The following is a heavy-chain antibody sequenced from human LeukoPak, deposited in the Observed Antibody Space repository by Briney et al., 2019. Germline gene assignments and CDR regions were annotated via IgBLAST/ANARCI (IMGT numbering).Heavy chain of an antibody. CDR1: GGSISGSSYY. CDR2: IYYSGST. CDR3: ARDWGSQLFDY. V-gene: IGHV4-39*07. D-gene: IGHD3-16*01. J-gene: IGHJ4*02. Sequence: SETLSLTCTVSGGSISGSSYYWGWIRQPPGKGLEWIGSIYYSGSTYYNPSLNSRVTISVDTSKNKFSLKLSSVTAADTAVYYCARDWGSQLFDYWGQGTLVTVSS.